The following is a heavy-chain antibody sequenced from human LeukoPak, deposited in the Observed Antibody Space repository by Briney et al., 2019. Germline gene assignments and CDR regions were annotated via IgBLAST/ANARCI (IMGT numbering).Heavy chain of an antibody. CDR2: IRSSSSTI. J-gene: IGHJ4*02. V-gene: IGHV3-48*02. CDR3: ARSYSFDY. Sequence: GGSLTLSCAASGFTFSSSAMYWVRQAPGKGLEWVSYIRSSSSTIYHADSVKGRFTISRDNAKNSLYLQMNSLRDEDTAVYYCARSYSFDYWGQGTLVTVSS. CDR1: GFTFSSSA. D-gene: IGHD2-21*01.